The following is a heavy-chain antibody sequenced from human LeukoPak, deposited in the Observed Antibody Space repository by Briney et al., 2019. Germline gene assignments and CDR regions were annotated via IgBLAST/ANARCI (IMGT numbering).Heavy chain of an antibody. D-gene: IGHD1-26*01. J-gene: IGHJ4*02. CDR2: IYYSGST. CDR1: GGSISSGGYY. Sequence: SETLSLTCTVSGGSISSGGYYWSWIRQHPGKGLEWIGYIYYSGSTYYNPSLKSRVTISVDTSKNQFSLKLSSVTAADTAVCYCARGSGSGGGSDYWGQGTLVTVSS. CDR3: ARGSGSGGGSDY. V-gene: IGHV4-31*03.